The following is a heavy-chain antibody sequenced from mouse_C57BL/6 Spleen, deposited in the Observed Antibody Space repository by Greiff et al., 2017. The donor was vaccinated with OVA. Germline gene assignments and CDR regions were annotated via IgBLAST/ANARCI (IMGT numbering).Heavy chain of an antibody. CDR3: ARRITAYYYAMDY. V-gene: IGHV5-17*01. CDR1: GFTFSDYG. CDR2: ISSGSSTI. Sequence: EVHLVESGGGLVKPGGSLKLSCAASGFTFSDYGMHWVRQAPEKGLEWVAYISSGSSTIYYADTVKGRFTISRDNAKNTLFLQMTSLRSEDTAMYYCARRITAYYYAMDYWGQGTSVTVSS. J-gene: IGHJ4*01. D-gene: IGHD1-2*01.